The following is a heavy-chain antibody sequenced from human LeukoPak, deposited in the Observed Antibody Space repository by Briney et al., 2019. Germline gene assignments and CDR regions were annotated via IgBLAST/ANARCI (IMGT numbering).Heavy chain of an antibody. CDR3: ARGGIGSGRFDS. D-gene: IGHD3-10*01. J-gene: IGHJ4*02. V-gene: IGHV4-38-2*02. CDR2: VYHTGNT. CDR1: GYSITSGYY. Sequence: SETLSLTCTVSGYSITSGYYWGWIRQSPGQGLEWIESVYHTGNTYQNPSLRSRVTISLDTSQNQFSLKLTSVTAADTAVYYCARGGIGSGRFDSWGQGTLVTVSS.